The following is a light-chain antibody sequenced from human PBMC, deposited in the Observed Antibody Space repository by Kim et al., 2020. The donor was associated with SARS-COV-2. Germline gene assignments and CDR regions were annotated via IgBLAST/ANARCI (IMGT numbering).Light chain of an antibody. CDR3: QAWDTTTVT. Sequence: PGQTASITCSGDKLGDKHVSWYQQKPGQSPMVVIYQDNKRPSGIPERFSGSNSGNTATMTISGTQTLDEADYYCQAWDTTTVTFGGGTQLTVL. V-gene: IGLV3-1*01. CDR1: KLGDKH. CDR2: QDN. J-gene: IGLJ2*01.